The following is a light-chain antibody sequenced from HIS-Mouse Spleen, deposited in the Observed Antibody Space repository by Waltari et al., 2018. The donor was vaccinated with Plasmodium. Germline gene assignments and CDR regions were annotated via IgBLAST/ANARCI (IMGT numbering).Light chain of an antibody. V-gene: IGLV3-25*03. CDR3: QSADSSGTPNWV. J-gene: IGLJ3*02. CDR2: KPS. CDR1: AFPHHY. Sequence: SSQLTPPPSVSLSPGQPATITCSGDAFPHHYAFCSQQKPGQAPVPVIYKPSERPSGIPERFSGSSSGTTVTLTISGVQAEDEADYYCQSADSSGTPNWVFGGGTKLTVL.